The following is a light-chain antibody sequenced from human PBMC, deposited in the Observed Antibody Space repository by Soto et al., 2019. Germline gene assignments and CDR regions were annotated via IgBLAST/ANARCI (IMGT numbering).Light chain of an antibody. V-gene: IGKV3-20*01. CDR2: GAS. CDR3: QQYGSSPPYT. Sequence: IVLTQSPGTLPLSPGERATLSCIASHSVSSSYLAWYQQKPGQAPRLLIYGASSRATGIPDRFSGSGSGKDFTLTISTLEPEDFAVYYCQQYGSSPPYTFGQGTKVDIK. J-gene: IGKJ2*01. CDR1: HSVSSSY.